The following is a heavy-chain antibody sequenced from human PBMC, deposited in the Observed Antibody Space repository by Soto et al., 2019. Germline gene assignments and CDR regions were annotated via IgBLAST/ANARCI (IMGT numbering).Heavy chain of an antibody. Sequence: QVQLQESGPGLVKPSETLSLTCTVSGDSISSYYWSWIRQPPGKGLEWIGYIYYSGSTNYNPSLKSRVTISIDTSKNQFSLKLSSVTAADTAVYYGARRRGGAFDIWGQGTMVTVSS. CDR1: GDSISSYY. D-gene: IGHD6-25*01. CDR3: ARRRGGAFDI. J-gene: IGHJ3*02. V-gene: IGHV4-59*08. CDR2: IYYSGST.